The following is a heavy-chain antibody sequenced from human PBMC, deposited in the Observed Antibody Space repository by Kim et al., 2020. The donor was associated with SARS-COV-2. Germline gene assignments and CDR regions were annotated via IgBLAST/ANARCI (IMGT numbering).Heavy chain of an antibody. CDR1: GGSFSGYY. CDR3: ARGPVVPAAKYYYGMDV. D-gene: IGHD2-2*01. J-gene: IGHJ6*01. V-gene: IGHV4-34*01. Sequence: SETLSLTCAVYGGSFSGYYWSWIRQPPGKGLEWIGEINHSGSTNYNPSLKSRVTISVDTSKNQFSLKLSSVTAADTAVYYCARGPVVPAAKYYYGMDVWG. CDR2: INHSGST.